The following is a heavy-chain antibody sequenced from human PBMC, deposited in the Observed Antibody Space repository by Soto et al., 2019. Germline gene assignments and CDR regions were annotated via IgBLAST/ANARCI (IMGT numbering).Heavy chain of an antibody. V-gene: IGHV1-18*01. D-gene: IGHD3-3*01. J-gene: IGHJ4*02. CDR2: ISAYNGNT. CDR1: GYTFTSYG. CDR3: ARGAIFGVVTYYFDY. Sequence: ASVKVSWKASGYTFTSYGISWVRQAPGQGLEWMGWISAYNGNTNYAQKLQGRVTMTTDTSTSTAYMELRSLRSDDTAVYYCARGAIFGVVTYYFDYWGQGTLVTVSS.